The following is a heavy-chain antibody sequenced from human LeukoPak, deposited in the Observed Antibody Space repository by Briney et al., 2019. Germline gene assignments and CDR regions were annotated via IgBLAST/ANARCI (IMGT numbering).Heavy chain of an antibody. D-gene: IGHD3-3*01. CDR3: AKDQSRITIFGVQYYYYYMDV. CDR1: GFTVSSFY. Sequence: GGSLRLSCAASGFTVSSFYMNWVRQAPGKGLESVSVISNDGVTYYADSVKGRFTISRDNSKNTLYLQMNSLRAEDTAVYYCAKDQSRITIFGVQYYYYYMDVWGKGTTVTVSS. CDR2: ISNDGVT. V-gene: IGHV3-53*01. J-gene: IGHJ6*03.